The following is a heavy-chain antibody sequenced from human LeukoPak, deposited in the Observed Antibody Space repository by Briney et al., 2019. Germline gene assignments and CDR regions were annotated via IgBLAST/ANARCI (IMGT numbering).Heavy chain of an antibody. CDR3: ARPDEQQLVRDAFDI. CDR1: GFTFSSYS. D-gene: IGHD6-13*01. V-gene: IGHV3-21*01. CDR2: ISSSSSYI. Sequence: GGSLRLSCAASGFTFSSYSMNWVRQAPGKGLEWVSSISSSSSYIYYADSVKGRFTISRDNAKNSLYLQMNSLRAEDTAVYYCARPDEQQLVRDAFDIWGQGTMVSVSS. J-gene: IGHJ3*02.